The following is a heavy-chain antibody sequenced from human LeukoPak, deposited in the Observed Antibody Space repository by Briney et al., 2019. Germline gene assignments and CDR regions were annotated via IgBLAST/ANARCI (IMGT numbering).Heavy chain of an antibody. J-gene: IGHJ4*02. V-gene: IGHV3-23*01. CDR1: GFTFSSYA. CDR3: ERERRGTGTTKHFDY. CDR2: ISGSGDST. Sequence: GGSLRLSCAASGFTFSSYAMSWVRQAPGEGLEWVSAISGSGDSTYYADSVKGRFTISRDNAKNSLYLQMNSLRAEDTAVYYCERERRGTGTTKHFDYWGQGTLVTVSS. D-gene: IGHD1-1*01.